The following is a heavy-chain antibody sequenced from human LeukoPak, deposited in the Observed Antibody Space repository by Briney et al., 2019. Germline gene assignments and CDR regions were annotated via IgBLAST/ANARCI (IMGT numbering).Heavy chain of an antibody. CDR2: IHYSGRT. Sequence: PSETLSLTCTVSGGSISSGSYYWSWIRQHPGRGLEWIGYIHYSGRTYYNPSLKSRVIISIDTSKNQLPLKLSSVTAADTAVYYCASSYYYDSSGISDVDNWGQGTLVTVSS. CDR1: GGSISSGSYY. V-gene: IGHV4-31*03. D-gene: IGHD3-22*01. J-gene: IGHJ4*02. CDR3: ASSYYYDSSGISDVDN.